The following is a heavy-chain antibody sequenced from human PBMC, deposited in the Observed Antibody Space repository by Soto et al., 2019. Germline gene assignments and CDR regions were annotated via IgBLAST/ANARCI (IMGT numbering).Heavy chain of an antibody. D-gene: IGHD5-12*01. CDR2: ISSSSSTI. V-gene: IGHV3-48*02. J-gene: IGHJ6*02. CDR3: AREKGRGPIVATPPYGMDV. Sequence: PGGSLRLSCAASGFTFSSYSMNWVRQAPGKGLEWVSYISSSSSTIYYADSVKGRFTISRDNAKNSLYLQMNSLRDEDTAVYYCAREKGRGPIVATPPYGMDVWGQGTTVTVSS. CDR1: GFTFSSYS.